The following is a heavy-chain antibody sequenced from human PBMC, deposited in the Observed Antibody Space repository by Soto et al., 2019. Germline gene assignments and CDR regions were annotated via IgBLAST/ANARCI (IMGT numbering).Heavy chain of an antibody. Sequence: QVQLVESGGGVVQPGRSLRLSCAASGFTFSKSAMHWVRQAPGKGLEWVAVISGAGTSTYYADSVKGRFTISRDNSEDTVCLQLNSLRSEDTAVYHSARDPGHDDNEYYSFDYWGQGTLVTVSS. CDR2: ISGAGTST. J-gene: IGHJ4*02. CDR1: GFTFSKSA. V-gene: IGHV3-30-3*01. D-gene: IGHD3-10*01. CDR3: ARDPGHDDNEYYSFDY.